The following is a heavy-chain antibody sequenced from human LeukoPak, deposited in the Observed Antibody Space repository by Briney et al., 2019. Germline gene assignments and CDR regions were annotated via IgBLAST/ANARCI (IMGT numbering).Heavy chain of an antibody. D-gene: IGHD3-22*01. CDR3: ARDLRSSGYYAFDY. J-gene: IGHJ4*02. V-gene: IGHV3-21*01. Sequence: GGSLRLSCAASGFTFSSYGMNWVRQAPGKGLEWVSFISSSSSYIYYADSVKGRFTISRDNAKNSLYLQMNSLRAEDTAVYYCARDLRSSGYYAFDYWGQGTLATVSS. CDR1: GFTFSSYG. CDR2: ISSSSSYI.